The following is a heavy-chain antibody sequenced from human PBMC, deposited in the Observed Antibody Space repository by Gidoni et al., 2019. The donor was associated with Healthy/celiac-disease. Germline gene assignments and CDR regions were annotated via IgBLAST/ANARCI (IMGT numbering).Heavy chain of an antibody. CDR3: ARGHSVYCSGGSCCSGGSFDY. Sequence: QVQLVESGVGVVQPGRSLRLSCAASGFTFSSYGMHWVRQAPGKGLEWVAGMWYDGSNKGYADSVKGQFASSRDNSENTLCLQMNSLRAEDTAVYYCARGHSVYCSGGSCCSGGSFDYWGQGTLVTVSS. CDR1: GFTFSSYG. V-gene: IGHV3-33*01. D-gene: IGHD2-15*01. CDR2: MWYDGSNK. J-gene: IGHJ4*02.